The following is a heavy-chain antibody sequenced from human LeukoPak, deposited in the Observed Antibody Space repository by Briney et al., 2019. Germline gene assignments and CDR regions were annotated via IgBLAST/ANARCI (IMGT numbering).Heavy chain of an antibody. J-gene: IGHJ5*02. Sequence: ASVKVSCKASGHTFTSYGISWVRQAPGQGLEWMGWISGYNGNTNYAQKLQGRVTMTTDTSTSTAYMELRSLRSDDTAVYYCARVVDGYNPNNWFDPWGQGTLVTVSS. V-gene: IGHV1-18*01. CDR3: ARVVDGYNPNNWFDP. CDR2: ISGYNGNT. D-gene: IGHD5-24*01. CDR1: GHTFTSYG.